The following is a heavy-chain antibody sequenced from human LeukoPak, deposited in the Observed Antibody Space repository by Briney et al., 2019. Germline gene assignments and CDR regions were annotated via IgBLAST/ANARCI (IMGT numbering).Heavy chain of an antibody. Sequence: SCKASGYTFTDYYMHWVRQAPGKGLEWVAFIRYDGSNKYYADSVKGRFTISRDNSKNTLYLQMNSLRAEDTAVYYCAKDRIAAAGHWGQGTLVTVSS. CDR2: IRYDGSNK. CDR1: GYTFTDYY. J-gene: IGHJ4*02. D-gene: IGHD6-13*01. V-gene: IGHV3-30*02. CDR3: AKDRIAAAGH.